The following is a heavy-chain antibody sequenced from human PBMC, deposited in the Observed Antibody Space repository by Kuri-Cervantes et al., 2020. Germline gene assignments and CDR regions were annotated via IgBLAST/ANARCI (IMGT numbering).Heavy chain of an antibody. Sequence: SETLSLTCAVSGYSISSGYYWGWVRQPPGKGLEWIGSIYHSGNTYYNPSLKSRVTISVDTSKNQFSLKLSSVTAADTAFYFCARDSGSFSRNFFNFWGQGTLVTVSS. CDR1: GYSISSGYY. V-gene: IGHV4-38-2*02. D-gene: IGHD1-26*01. CDR3: ARDSGSFSRNFFNF. CDR2: IYHSGNT. J-gene: IGHJ4*02.